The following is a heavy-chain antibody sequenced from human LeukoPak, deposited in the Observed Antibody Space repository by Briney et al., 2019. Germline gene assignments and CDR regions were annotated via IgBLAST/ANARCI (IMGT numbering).Heavy chain of an antibody. CDR1: GGTFSSYA. J-gene: IGHJ4*02. V-gene: IGHV1-69*04. D-gene: IGHD3-10*02. CDR2: IIPILGIA. CDR3: AREEGTYSIDVFG. Sequence: SVKVSCKASGGTFSSYAISWVRQAPGQGLEWMGRIIPILGIANYAQKFQGRVTITADKSTSTAYMELSSLRSEDTAVYYCAREEGTYSIDVFGWGQGTLVTVSS.